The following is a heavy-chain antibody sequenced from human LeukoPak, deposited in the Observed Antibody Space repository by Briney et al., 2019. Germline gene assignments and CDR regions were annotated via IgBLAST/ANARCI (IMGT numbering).Heavy chain of an antibody. V-gene: IGHV1-18*01. Sequence: ASVKVSCKASGYTFTSYGISWVRQAPGQGLEWMGWISAYNGNTNYAQKLQGRVTMTTDTSTSTAYMELRSLRSEDTVVYYCATPDSSGYWYYFDYWGQGTLVTVSS. CDR3: ATPDSSGYWYYFDY. J-gene: IGHJ4*02. CDR2: ISAYNGNT. CDR1: GYTFTSYG. D-gene: IGHD3-22*01.